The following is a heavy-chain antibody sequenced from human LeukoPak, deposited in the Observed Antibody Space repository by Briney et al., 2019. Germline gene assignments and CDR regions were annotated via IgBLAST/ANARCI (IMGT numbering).Heavy chain of an antibody. CDR1: GYSFTNYW. CDR3: ARLPGGVGAFDV. CDR2: IYPGDSDT. Sequence: GESLKFSCETTGYSFTNYWIGWVRQMPGKGLEWMGIIYPGDSDTRYSPSFQGQVTISADKSINTAYLQWSTLKASDTALYYCARLPGGVGAFDVWGPGTMVTVSS. V-gene: IGHV5-51*01. D-gene: IGHD2-8*01. J-gene: IGHJ3*01.